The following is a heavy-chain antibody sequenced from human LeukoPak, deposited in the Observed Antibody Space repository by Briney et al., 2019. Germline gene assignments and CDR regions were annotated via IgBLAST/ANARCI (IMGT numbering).Heavy chain of an antibody. V-gene: IGHV4-59*01. CDR1: GGSISNYY. D-gene: IGHD5-12*01. CDR2: IYYSGST. J-gene: IGHJ4*02. CDR3: ARGFDSTSTYFDY. Sequence: SETLSLSCTVSGGSISNYYWNWLRQPPGKGLEWIGYIYYSGSTTYNPSLKSRVTMSLDTSKNQFSLRVTSVTAADTAVYYCARGFDSTSTYFDYWGQGTLVTVSS.